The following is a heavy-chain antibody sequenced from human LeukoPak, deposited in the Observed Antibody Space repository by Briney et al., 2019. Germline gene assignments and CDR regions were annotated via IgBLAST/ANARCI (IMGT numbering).Heavy chain of an antibody. D-gene: IGHD3-9*01. CDR1: GFTFSNYA. CDR3: AKWGDYDVLTGYYVSDY. V-gene: IGHV3-23*01. Sequence: GASLRLSCAASGFTFSNYAMSWVRQAPGKGLEWVSAITGGGSGIYYADSMKSRFTISRDNSKNTLYLQINSLRAEDTAVYYCAKWGDYDVLTGYYVSDYWGQGTLVTVTS. CDR2: ITGGGSGI. J-gene: IGHJ4*02.